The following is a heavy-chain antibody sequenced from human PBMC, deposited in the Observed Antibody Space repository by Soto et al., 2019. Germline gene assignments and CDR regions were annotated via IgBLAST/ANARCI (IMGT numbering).Heavy chain of an antibody. CDR2: IDSSGVNT. CDR1: RYAFESHG. CDR3: VSWVSAHFDY. V-gene: IGHV3-23*01. D-gene: IGHD3-16*01. Sequence: GSLRLSCAASRYAFESHGLSLFRQAPGKGLEWVSTIDSSGVNTHYAYSVKGRFTISRDKSRNTLHLQMHDLRADDTALYYCVSWVSAHFDYWGQGTVVTVSS. J-gene: IGHJ4*02.